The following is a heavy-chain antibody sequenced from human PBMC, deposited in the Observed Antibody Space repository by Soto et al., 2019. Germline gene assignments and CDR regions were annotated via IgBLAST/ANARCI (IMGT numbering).Heavy chain of an antibody. Sequence: SETLSLTCTVSGGSISSGGYYWSWIRQHPGKGLEWIGYIYYSGSTYYNPSLKSRVTISVDTSKNQFSLKLSSVTAADTAVYYCARDRSGYSNYPDAFDIWGQGTMVTVSS. J-gene: IGHJ3*02. CDR2: IYYSGST. V-gene: IGHV4-31*03. CDR3: ARDRSGYSNYPDAFDI. CDR1: GGSISSGGYY. D-gene: IGHD4-4*01.